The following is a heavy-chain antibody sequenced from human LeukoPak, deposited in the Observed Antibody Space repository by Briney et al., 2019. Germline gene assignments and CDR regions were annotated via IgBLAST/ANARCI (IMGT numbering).Heavy chain of an antibody. Sequence: PSETLSLTCAVYGGSFSGYYWSWIRQPPGKGLEWIGEINHSGSTNYNPSLKSRVTVSVDTSKNQLSLKLSSVTAADTAVYYCARRVRGYSHGSGTQYYFDYWGQGTLVTVSS. D-gene: IGHD3-10*01. V-gene: IGHV4-34*01. J-gene: IGHJ4*02. CDR2: INHSGST. CDR1: GGSFSGYY. CDR3: ARRVRGYSHGSGTQYYFDY.